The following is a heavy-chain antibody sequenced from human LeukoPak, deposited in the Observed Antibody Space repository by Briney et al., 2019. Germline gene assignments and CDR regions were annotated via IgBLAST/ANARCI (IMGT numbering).Heavy chain of an antibody. V-gene: IGHV5-51*01. CDR1: GYSFTSYW. J-gene: IGHJ4*02. CDR3: ARLGVVPAKPIDY. Sequence: GESLKISCKGSGYSFTSYWIGWVGQMPGKGLEWMGIIYPGDSDTRYCPSFQGQVTISADKSISTAYLQWSSLKASDTAMYYCARLGVVPAKPIDYWGQGTLVTVSS. CDR2: IYPGDSDT. D-gene: IGHD2-2*01.